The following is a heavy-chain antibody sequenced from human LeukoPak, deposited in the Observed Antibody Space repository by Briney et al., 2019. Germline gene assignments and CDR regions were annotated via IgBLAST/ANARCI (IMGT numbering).Heavy chain of an antibody. CDR1: GGSISSSNW. CDR3: ARAFLVGYSPEEYFFDY. D-gene: IGHD2-15*01. CDR2: IHHSGTT. Sequence: SETLSLTCTVSGGSISSSNWWGWVRQPPGKGLECIGEIHHSGTTNYNPSLKSRVTISVDKSKSEFSLKLNSVTAADTAVYYCARAFLVGYSPEEYFFDYWGQGTLVTVSS. V-gene: IGHV4-4*02. J-gene: IGHJ4*02.